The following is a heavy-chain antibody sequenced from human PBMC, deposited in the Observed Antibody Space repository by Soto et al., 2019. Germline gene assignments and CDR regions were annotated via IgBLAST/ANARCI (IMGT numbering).Heavy chain of an antibody. CDR1: GDSVSSNSAA. CDR3: AREGYCSSTSCRRSNWFDP. D-gene: IGHD2-2*01. J-gene: IGHJ5*02. Sequence: SQTLSLTCAISGDSVSSNSAAWNWIRQSPSRGLEWLGRTYYRSKWYNDYAVSVKSRITINPDTSKNQFSLQLNSVTPGDTAVYYCAREGYCSSTSCRRSNWFDPWGQGTLVTVSS. CDR2: TYYRSKWYN. V-gene: IGHV6-1*01.